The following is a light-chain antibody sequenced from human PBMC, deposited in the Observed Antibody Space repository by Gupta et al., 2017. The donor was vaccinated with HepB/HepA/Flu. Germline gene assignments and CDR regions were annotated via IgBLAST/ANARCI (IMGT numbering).Light chain of an antibody. CDR3: QQRSNGPTWT. V-gene: IGKV3-11*01. Sequence: EIVLTQSPATLSLSPGERATLSCRASQSVSSYLAWYQQKPGQAPRLLIYDASNRATGIPARFSGSGYGTEFTLTISSLEPEDVAVYYCQQRSNGPTWTFGQGKKGEIK. CDR2: DAS. CDR1: QSVSSY. J-gene: IGKJ1*01.